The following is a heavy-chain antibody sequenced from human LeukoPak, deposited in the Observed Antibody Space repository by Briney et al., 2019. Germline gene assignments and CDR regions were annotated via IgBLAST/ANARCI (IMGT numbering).Heavy chain of an antibody. CDR1: GFTFDGYG. D-gene: IGHD2-15*01. J-gene: IGHJ2*01. CDR3: ARDRVVVATTTPPYWYFDL. V-gene: IGHV3-20*04. Sequence: GGSLRLSCAASGFTFDGYGMSWVRQAPGKGLEWVSGINWNGGSTGYADSVKGRFTISRDNAKNSLFLHMNSLRVEDTALYYCARDRVVVATTTPPYWYFDLWGRGTLVTVSS. CDR2: INWNGGST.